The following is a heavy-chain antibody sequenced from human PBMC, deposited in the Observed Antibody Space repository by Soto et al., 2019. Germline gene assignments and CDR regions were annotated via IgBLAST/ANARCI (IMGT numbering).Heavy chain of an antibody. J-gene: IGHJ3*01. V-gene: IGHV3-7*01. CDR1: EFAFSNFW. CDR2: INADGSDK. Sequence: VQLVESGGGLVQTGGSLRLSCVGSEFAFSNFWMTWVRQSPGKGLEWVATINADGSDKYYVGSVEGRLTVSRDNAKSSLFLQLHGLRAEDTAVYYCARGLSSSTSLDRTAVRRRLASFDFWGHGTMVTVSS. D-gene: IGHD1-1*01. CDR3: ARGLSSSTSLDRTAVRRRLASFDF.